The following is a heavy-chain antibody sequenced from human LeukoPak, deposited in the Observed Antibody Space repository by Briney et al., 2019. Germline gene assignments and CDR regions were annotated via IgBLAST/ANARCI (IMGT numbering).Heavy chain of an antibody. CDR3: ARPLYGAASVALNPDSLDY. J-gene: IGHJ4*02. CDR1: GYTFTGYF. CDR2: INANSGGT. V-gene: IGHV1-2*02. D-gene: IGHD4/OR15-4a*01. Sequence: ASVKVSCKASGYTFTGYFMHWVRQPPGQGLEWMGWINANSGGTNYVQKLQGRVTKPRDRAISAAYMELSSLRSDDTAVYYCARPLYGAASVALNPDSLDYWGQGTLVTVSS.